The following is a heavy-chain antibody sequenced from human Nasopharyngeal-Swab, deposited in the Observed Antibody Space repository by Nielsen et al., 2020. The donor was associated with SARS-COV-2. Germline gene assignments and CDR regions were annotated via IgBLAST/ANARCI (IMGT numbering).Heavy chain of an antibody. CDR3: ARTVATGPYYFDY. Sequence: SVKVSCKASGGTFSSYTISWVRQAPGQGLEWMGGIIPIFGTANYAQKFQGRVTITADESTSTAYMELSSLRSEDTAVYYCARTVATGPYYFDYWGQGTLVTVSS. D-gene: IGHD5-12*01. CDR2: IIPIFGTA. J-gene: IGHJ4*02. V-gene: IGHV1-69*13. CDR1: GGTFSSYT.